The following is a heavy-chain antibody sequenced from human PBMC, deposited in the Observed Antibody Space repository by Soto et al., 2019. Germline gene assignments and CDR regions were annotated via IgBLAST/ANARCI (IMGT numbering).Heavy chain of an antibody. CDR2: NIPIFGTA. D-gene: IGHD2-21*01. V-gene: IGHV1-69*13. CDR3: ARGPILGGEATYENYFGF. CDR1: GGTFSNFV. J-gene: IGHJ4*02. Sequence: GASVKVSCKASGGTFSNFVISWVRQAPGQGLEWMGGNIPIFGTANYAQKFQGRVTIIADESTGTTYMELTSLRSEDTAVYYCARGPILGGEATYENYFGFWGQGTLVTVSS.